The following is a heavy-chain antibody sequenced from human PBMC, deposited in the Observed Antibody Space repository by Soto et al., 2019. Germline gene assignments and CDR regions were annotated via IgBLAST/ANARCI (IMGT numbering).Heavy chain of an antibody. CDR3: AMIDGIAAADRLNYYYYMDV. V-gene: IGHV1-8*01. CDR1: GYTFTSYD. J-gene: IGHJ6*03. D-gene: IGHD6-13*01. CDR2: MNPNSGNT. Sequence: GASVKVSCKASGYTFTSYDINWVRQATGQGLEWMGWMNPNSGNTGYAQKFQGRVTMTRNTSISTAYMELSSLRSEDTAVYYCAMIDGIAAADRLNYYYYMDVWGKGTTVTVSS.